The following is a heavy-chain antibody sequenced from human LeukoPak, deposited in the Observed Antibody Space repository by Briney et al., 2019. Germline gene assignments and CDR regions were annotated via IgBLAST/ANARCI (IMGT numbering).Heavy chain of an antibody. J-gene: IGHJ4*02. D-gene: IGHD6-13*01. CDR3: AKGYSSSFIPYYFDY. V-gene: IGHV3-30*18. CDR1: GFTFSSYG. CDR2: ISYDGSNK. Sequence: PGRSLRLSCAASGFTFSSYGMHWVRQAPGKGLEWGAVISYDGSNKYYADSVKGRFTISRDNSKNTLYLQMNSLRAEDTAVYYCAKGYSSSFIPYYFDYWGQGTLVTVSS.